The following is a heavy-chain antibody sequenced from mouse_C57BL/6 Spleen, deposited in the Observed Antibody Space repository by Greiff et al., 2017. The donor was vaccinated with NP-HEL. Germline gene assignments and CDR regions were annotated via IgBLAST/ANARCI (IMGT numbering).Heavy chain of an antibody. CDR2: ISSGSSTI. Sequence: EVHLVESGGGLVKPGGSLKLSCAASGFTFSDYGMHWVRQAPEKGLEWVAYISSGSSTIYYADTVKGRFTISRDNAKNTLFLQMTSLRSEDTAMYYCARETYQNYFDYWGQGTTLTVSS. CDR3: ARETYQNYFDY. J-gene: IGHJ2*01. CDR1: GFTFSDYG. V-gene: IGHV5-17*01.